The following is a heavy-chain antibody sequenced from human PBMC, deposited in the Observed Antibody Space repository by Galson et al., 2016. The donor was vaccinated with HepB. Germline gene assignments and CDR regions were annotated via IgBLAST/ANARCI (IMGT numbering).Heavy chain of an antibody. CDR3: ARFGGSLGMDV. CDR1: GFTFSDFG. Sequence: SLRLSCAASGFTFSDFGMHWVRQAPGKGLEWVALIWYDGSNKHYADSVKGRFTISRDNSKNTLYLQMNSLTAEDTAVYYCARFGGSLGMDVWGQGTTVTVPS. J-gene: IGHJ6*02. CDR2: IWYDGSNK. D-gene: IGHD2-15*01. V-gene: IGHV3-33*01.